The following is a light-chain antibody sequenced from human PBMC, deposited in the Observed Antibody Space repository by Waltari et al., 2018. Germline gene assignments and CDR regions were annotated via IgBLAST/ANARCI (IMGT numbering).Light chain of an antibody. J-gene: IGKJ2*01. Sequence: VMTQSPDSLAVSLGERATINCKSSQSVLSSSNNKNYFGWYQPKPGQPPKLLISWASTGESVGPDRFSGSGSGTDFTLTISSLQAEDVAVYYCQQCYSSPYTFGQGTKLEIK. CDR3: QQCYSSPYT. CDR1: QSVLSSSNNKNY. V-gene: IGKV4-1*01. CDR2: WAS.